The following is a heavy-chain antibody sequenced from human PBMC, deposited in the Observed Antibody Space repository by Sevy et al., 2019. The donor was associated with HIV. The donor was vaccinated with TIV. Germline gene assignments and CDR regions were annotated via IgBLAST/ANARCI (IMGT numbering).Heavy chain of an antibody. D-gene: IGHD3-22*01. Sequence: SETLSLTCTVSGGSISSGDYYWSCIRQPPGKGPEWIGYIYYSGSTYYNPSLKRRVTISVDTSKNQFSLKLSSVTAADTAVYYCVRHFYPSSERLGLGVAFDIWGQGTMVTVSS. CDR2: IYYSGST. J-gene: IGHJ3*02. CDR3: VRHFYPSSERLGLGVAFDI. V-gene: IGHV4-30-4*01. CDR1: GGSISSGDYY.